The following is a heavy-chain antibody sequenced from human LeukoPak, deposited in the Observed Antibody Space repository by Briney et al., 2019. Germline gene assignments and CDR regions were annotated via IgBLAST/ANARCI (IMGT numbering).Heavy chain of an antibody. V-gene: IGHV4-4*07. CDR2: IYSSGST. D-gene: IGHD6-13*01. J-gene: IGHJ4*02. CDR1: GDSISSFY. Sequence: SETLSLTCTVSGDSISSFYWSWIRQPAGKGLEWIGRIYSSGSTNYNPSLESRVTMSVDTSKNQLSLKLSSVTAADTAVYYCARDVVAAAGTWDYWGQGTLVTVSS. CDR3: ARDVVAAAGTWDY.